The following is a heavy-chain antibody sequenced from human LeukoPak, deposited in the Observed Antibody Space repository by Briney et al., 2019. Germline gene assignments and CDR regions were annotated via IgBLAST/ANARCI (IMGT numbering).Heavy chain of an antibody. CDR1: GFTVSNKY. CDR3: AGSDFWSGYYRPYYFDF. V-gene: IGHV3-53*01. D-gene: IGHD3-3*01. Sequence: GGSLRLSCAASGFTVSNKYMTWVRQAPGKGLEWVSLIYRDGRTYYADSVKGRCTISRDNSKNSLYLQMNSLGVEDTAVYYCAGSDFWSGYYRPYYFDFWGQGTLVTVSS. J-gene: IGHJ4*02. CDR2: IYRDGRT.